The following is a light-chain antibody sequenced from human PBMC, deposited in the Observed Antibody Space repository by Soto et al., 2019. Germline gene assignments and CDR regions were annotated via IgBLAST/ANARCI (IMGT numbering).Light chain of an antibody. CDR1: QSISSW. Sequence: DIQMTQSPSTLSASVGDRVTITCRASQSISSWLAWYQQKPGKAPKLLIYKASSLESGVPSSFSGSGSGTEFTFTISSLQPDDFATYFCQQDSCYPFTFGAGTKVDIK. J-gene: IGKJ3*01. V-gene: IGKV1-5*03. CDR3: QQDSCYPFT. CDR2: KAS.